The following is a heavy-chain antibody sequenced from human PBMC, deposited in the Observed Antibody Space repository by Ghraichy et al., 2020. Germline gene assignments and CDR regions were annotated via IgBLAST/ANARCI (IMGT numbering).Heavy chain of an antibody. CDR1: GYTFTSYG. V-gene: IGHV1-18*01. J-gene: IGHJ4*02. Sequence: ASVKVSCESSGYTFTSYGISWVRQAPGQGLEWMGWISVHNGNTYYAQKLQDRVTMTTDISTRTAYMELTSLKSDDTAVYYCARFGFYTGSYHGADYWGQGTLVTVSS. CDR2: ISVHNGNT. CDR3: ARFGFYTGSYHGADY. D-gene: IGHD1-26*01.